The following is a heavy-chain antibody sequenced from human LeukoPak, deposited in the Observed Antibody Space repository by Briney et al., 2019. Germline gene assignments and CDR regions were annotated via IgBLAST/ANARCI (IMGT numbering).Heavy chain of an antibody. CDR2: IIPIFGTA. J-gene: IGHJ5*02. D-gene: IGHD5-24*01. Sequence: GASVKVSCTASGGTFSSYAISWVRQAPGQGLEWMGGIIPIFGTANYAQKFQGRVTITADESTSTAYMELSSLRSEDTAVYYCARDPVMATINNWFDTWGQGTLVTVSS. CDR1: GGTFSSYA. V-gene: IGHV1-69*13. CDR3: ARDPVMATINNWFDT.